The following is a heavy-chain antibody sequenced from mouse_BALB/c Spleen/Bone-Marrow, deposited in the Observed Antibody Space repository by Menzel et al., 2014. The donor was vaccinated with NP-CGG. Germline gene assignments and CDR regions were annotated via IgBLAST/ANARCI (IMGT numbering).Heavy chain of an antibody. J-gene: IGHJ2*01. CDR3: ARRGTGTGSYYFGY. CDR2: ISSVGSYT. Sequence: EVQVVESGGDLVKPGGSLKLSCAASGFTFSNYGMSWVRQTPDKRLEWVATISSVGSYTYYPDSVKGRFTISRDNAKNTLFLQMSSLKSEDTAMYYCARRGTGTGSYYFGYWGQGTPLTGSS. CDR1: GFTFSNYG. D-gene: IGHD4-1*01. V-gene: IGHV5-6*01.